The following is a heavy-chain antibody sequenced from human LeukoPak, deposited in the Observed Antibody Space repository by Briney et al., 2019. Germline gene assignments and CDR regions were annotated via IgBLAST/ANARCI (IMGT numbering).Heavy chain of an antibody. V-gene: IGHV4-61*02. CDR3: ATSVYYFQH. D-gene: IGHD2-2*01. CDR2: IYTSGST. Sequence: SETLSLTCTVSGGSISSGSYYWSWIRQPAGKGLEWIGRIYTSGSTNYNPSLKSRVTISVDSSKNQFSPKLSSVTAADTAVYYCATSVYYFQHWGQGTLVTVSS. J-gene: IGHJ1*01. CDR1: GGSISSGSYY.